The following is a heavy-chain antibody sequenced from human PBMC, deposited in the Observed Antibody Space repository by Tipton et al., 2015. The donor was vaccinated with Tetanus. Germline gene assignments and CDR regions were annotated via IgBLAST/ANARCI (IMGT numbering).Heavy chain of an antibody. J-gene: IGHJ5*02. CDR1: GGSFSGYY. D-gene: IGHD6-19*01. CDR2: INHSGST. V-gene: IGHV4-34*01. Sequence: GLVKPSETLSLTCAVYGGSFSGYYWSWIRQPPGKGLEWIGEINHSGSTNYNPSLKSRVTISVDTSKNQFSLKLSSVTAADTAVYYCARGGGEPYSYGYIGIAVAGMARRENWFDPWGQGTLVTVSS. CDR3: ARGGGEPYSYGYIGIAVAGMARRENWFDP.